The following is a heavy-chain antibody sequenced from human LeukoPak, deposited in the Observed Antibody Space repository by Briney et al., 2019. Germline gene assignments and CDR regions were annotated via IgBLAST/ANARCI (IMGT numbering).Heavy chain of an antibody. V-gene: IGHV1-2*02. CDR1: GFTFSGYY. Sequence: ASVKVSCKASGFTFSGYYMHWVRQAPGQGLEWMAWISPNSGGTNYVQKFQGRVTVTRDPSISTDYMEISGLTSDDTALYYCAREPSGSGGYDYWGQGTLVTVSS. J-gene: IGHJ4*02. D-gene: IGHD3-10*01. CDR2: ISPNSGGT. CDR3: AREPSGSGGYDY.